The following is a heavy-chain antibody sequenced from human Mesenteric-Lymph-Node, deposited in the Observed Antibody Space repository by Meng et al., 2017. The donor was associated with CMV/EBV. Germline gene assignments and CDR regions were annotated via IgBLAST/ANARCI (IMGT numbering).Heavy chain of an antibody. D-gene: IGHD1-26*01. CDR2: IYPGDSDT. J-gene: IGHJ4*02. CDR1: GYNFNNYW. V-gene: IGHV5-51*01. Sequence: GESLKISCKVSGYNFNNYWIAWVRQMPGKGLDWMGIIYPGDSDTRYSPSFQGQVTISVDESISTAYLQWSSLKASDTAMYFCARGAILGSTKSYVDSWGQGTLVTVSS. CDR3: ARGAILGSTKSYVDS.